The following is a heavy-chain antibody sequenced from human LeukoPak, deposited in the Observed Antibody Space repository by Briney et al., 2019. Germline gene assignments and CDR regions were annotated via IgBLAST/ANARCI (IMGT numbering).Heavy chain of an antibody. D-gene: IGHD2-2*01. J-gene: IGHJ6*03. CDR3: ARRYRLLPTYYYYMDV. V-gene: IGHV3-11*01. CDR1: GFTFSNYY. CDR2: ITSSGTNI. Sequence: GGSLRLSCAASGFTFSNYYMSWIRQAPGKGLEWVSYITSSGTNIFYADSVKGRFTISRDNAKNSLYLQMNSLRAEDTAVYYCARRYRLLPTYYYYMDVWGKGTTVTVSS.